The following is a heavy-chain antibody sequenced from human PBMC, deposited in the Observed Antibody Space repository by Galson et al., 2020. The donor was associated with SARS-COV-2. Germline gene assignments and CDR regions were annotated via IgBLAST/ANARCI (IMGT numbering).Heavy chain of an antibody. D-gene: IGHD4-4*01. Sequence: KIGESLKISCKGSGYSFTSYWIGWVRQMPGKGLEWMGIIYPGDSDTRYSPSFQGQVTISADKSISTAYLQWSSLKASDTAMYYCARLPWSTVTGPYYYYYMDVWCKGTTVTVSS. J-gene: IGHJ6*03. CDR2: IYPGDSDT. CDR1: GYSFTSYW. V-gene: IGHV5-51*01. CDR3: ARLPWSTVTGPYYYYYMDV.